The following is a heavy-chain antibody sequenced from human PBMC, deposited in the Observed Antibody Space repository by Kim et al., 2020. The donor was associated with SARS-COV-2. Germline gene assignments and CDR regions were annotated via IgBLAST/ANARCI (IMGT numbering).Heavy chain of an antibody. J-gene: IGHJ4*02. Sequence: ASVKVSCKAAGYTFTNYAMNWVRQAPGQGLEWMGWIHTKTGIPTYAHGFTGRFVFSLDTSVSTAFLQISSLKAEDTAVYYCASGISMGQGGEFDYWGQGT. CDR1: GYTFTNYA. V-gene: IGHV7-4-1*02. CDR2: IHTKTGIP. D-gene: IGHD3-3*02. CDR3: ASGISMGQGGEFDY.